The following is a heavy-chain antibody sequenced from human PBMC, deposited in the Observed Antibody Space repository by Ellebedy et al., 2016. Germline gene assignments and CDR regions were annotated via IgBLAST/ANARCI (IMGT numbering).Heavy chain of an antibody. J-gene: IGHJ1*01. CDR2: INQEGSLK. Sequence: GESLKISCAASGFTFSRYWMTWLRQAPGKGLEWVANINQEGSLKNYADSVKGRFTISRDNAKNSLYLQMNSLTAEDTAIYYCLLHEQHWGQGTLVTVSS. CDR1: GFTFSRYW. CDR3: LLHEQH. V-gene: IGHV3-7*01.